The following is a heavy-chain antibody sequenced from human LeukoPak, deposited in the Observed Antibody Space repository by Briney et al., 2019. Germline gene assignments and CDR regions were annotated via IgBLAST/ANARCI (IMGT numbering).Heavy chain of an antibody. D-gene: IGHD5/OR15-5a*01. V-gene: IGHV3-30-3*01. J-gene: IGHJ4*02. CDR2: ISYDGSNK. CDR1: GFTFSSYA. Sequence: GGSLRLSCAASGFTFSSYAMHWVRQAPGKGLEWVAVISYDGSNKYYADSVKGRFTISRDNSKNTLYLQMNSLRAEDTAVYYCARYLYVVDYWGQGTLVTVSP. CDR3: ARYLYVVDY.